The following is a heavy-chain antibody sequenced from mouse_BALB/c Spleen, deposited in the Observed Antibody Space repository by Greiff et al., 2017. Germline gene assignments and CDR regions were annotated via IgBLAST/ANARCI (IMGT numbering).Heavy chain of an antibody. J-gene: IGHJ4*01. D-gene: IGHD2-1*01. Sequence: QVQLQQSGAELARPGASVKMSCKASGYTFTSYTMHWVKQRPGQGLEWIGYINPSSGYTNYNQKFKDKATLTADKSSSTAYMQLSSLTSEDSAVYYCARDGNYLYAMDYWGQGTSVTVSS. CDR1: GYTFTSYT. CDR3: ARDGNYLYAMDY. CDR2: INPSSGYT. V-gene: IGHV1-4*01.